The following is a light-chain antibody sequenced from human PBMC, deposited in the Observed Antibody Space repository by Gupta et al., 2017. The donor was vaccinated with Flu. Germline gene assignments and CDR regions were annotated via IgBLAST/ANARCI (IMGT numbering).Light chain of an antibody. J-gene: IGKJ1*01. CDR1: QSVSSN. Sequence: DIVMTQSPDTLSVSPGERATLSCRASQSVSSNLAWYQQKPGQAPRLLIYGASTRATGIPARFSGSGSGTXFTLTIXSLQSEDFAVYHCQQYENWPRTFGXGTKVEIK. CDR2: GAS. CDR3: QQYENWPRT. V-gene: IGKV3-15*01.